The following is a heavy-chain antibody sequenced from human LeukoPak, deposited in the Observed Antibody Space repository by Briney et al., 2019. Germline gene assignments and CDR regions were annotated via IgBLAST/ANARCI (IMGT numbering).Heavy chain of an antibody. V-gene: IGHV5-51*01. J-gene: IGHJ4*02. CDR2: IYPGDSET. D-gene: IGHD2-15*01. CDR3: ARRGASFDY. Sequence: GESLKISCKGSGYSFTNYWIGWVRQMPGKGLEWMGIIYPGDSETRYSSSFQGQVTFSVDKSISTASLQWSSLKASDTAIYYCARRGASFDYWGQGTLVTVSS. CDR1: GYSFTNYW.